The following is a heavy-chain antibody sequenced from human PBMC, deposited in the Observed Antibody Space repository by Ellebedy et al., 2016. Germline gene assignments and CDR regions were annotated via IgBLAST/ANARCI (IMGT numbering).Heavy chain of an antibody. CDR3: ARGRFWGSYYGSGSYPTYFDY. V-gene: IGHV4-34*01. D-gene: IGHD3-10*01. Sequence: SETLSLTCAVYGGSFSGYYWSWIRQPPGKGLEWIGEINHSGSTNYNPSLKSRVTISVDTSKNQFSLKLSSVTAADTAVYYCARGRFWGSYYGSGSYPTYFDYWGQGTLVTVSS. CDR2: INHSGST. CDR1: GGSFSGYY. J-gene: IGHJ4*02.